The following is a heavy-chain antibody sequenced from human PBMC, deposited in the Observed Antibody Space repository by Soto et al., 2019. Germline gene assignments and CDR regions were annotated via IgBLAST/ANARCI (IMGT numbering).Heavy chain of an antibody. CDR3: ARVWKYYYYGMDV. CDR1: GFTFSSYA. J-gene: IGHJ6*02. V-gene: IGHV3-30-3*01. CDR2: ISYDGSNK. D-gene: IGHD3-3*01. Sequence: QVQLVESGGGVVQPGRSLRLSCAASGFTFSSYAMHWVRQAPGKGLEWVAVISYDGSNKYYADSVKGRFTISRDNSKNTLYLQMNSLRAEDTAVYYCARVWKYYYYGMDVWGQGTTVTASS.